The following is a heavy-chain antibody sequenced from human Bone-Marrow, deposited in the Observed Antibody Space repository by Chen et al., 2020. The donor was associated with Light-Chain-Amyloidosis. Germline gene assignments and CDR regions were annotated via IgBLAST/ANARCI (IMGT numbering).Heavy chain of an antibody. V-gene: IGHV4-34*01. CDR1: GGSFSAYY. J-gene: IGHJ5*02. CDR3: ARPNYFGSGTYHH. CDR2: INHNGVT. D-gene: IGHD3-10*01. Sequence: QEHLQPWGAGLLKPSETLSFTCAVYGGSFSAYYWTWFRQAPGKGLEWIGEINHNGVTSYNPSFKSRLTLSVDTSKNQFSLKLSSVTAADTAVYFCARPNYFGSGTYHHWGQGTLVTVSS.